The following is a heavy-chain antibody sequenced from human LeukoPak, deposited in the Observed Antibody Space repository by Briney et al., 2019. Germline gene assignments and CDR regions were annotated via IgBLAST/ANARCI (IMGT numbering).Heavy chain of an antibody. D-gene: IGHD5-12*01. CDR3: ARGARFGWLRYGDY. Sequence: GESLKISCTASGYSFTTYWIGWVRQMPGKGLEWMGVIYPDDSDTRYSPSFQGQVTISADKSISTAYLQWSSLKASDTAMYYCARGARFGWLRYGDYWGQGTLVTVSS. J-gene: IGHJ4*02. CDR2: IYPDDSDT. V-gene: IGHV5-51*01. CDR1: GYSFTTYW.